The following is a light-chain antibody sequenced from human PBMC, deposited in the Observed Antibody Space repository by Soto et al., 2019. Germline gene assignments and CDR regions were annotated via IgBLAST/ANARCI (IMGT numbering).Light chain of an antibody. V-gene: IGKV1-39*01. CDR2: AAS. Sequence: DTQMTQSPSSLSASVGDRVTITCRASQSVGSLLNWFQQKPGKAPKLLIYAASTLQSGAPSRFSGSGAGTDFTLIISSLQPADFATYYCQQSYSLPYTFGQGTKLEI. J-gene: IGKJ2*01. CDR1: QSVGSL. CDR3: QQSYSLPYT.